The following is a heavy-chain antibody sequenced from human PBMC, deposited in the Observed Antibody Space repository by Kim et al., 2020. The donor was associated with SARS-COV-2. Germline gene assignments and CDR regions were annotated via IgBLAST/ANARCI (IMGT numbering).Heavy chain of an antibody. CDR3: AKGLGAPFAFDI. V-gene: IGHV3-23*03. CDR2: IYSGGSST. Sequence: LSLTCAASGFTFSSYAMSWVRQAPGKGLEWVSVIYSGGSSTYYADSVKGRFTISRDNSKNTLYLQMNSLRAEDTAVYYCAKGLGAPFAFDIWGQGTMVTVSS. CDR1: GFTFSSYA. D-gene: IGHD1-26*01. J-gene: IGHJ3*02.